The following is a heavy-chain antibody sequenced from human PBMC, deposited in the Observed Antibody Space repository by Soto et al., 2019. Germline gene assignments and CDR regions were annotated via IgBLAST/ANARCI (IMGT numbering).Heavy chain of an antibody. Sequence: SETLSLTCAVSGGSISSSNWWSWVRQPPGKGLEWIGEIYHSGSTTYNPSLKSRVTISVDKSKNQFSLKLSSVTAADTAVYYCAREPAITMVRGVIMAPDYGMDVWGQGTTVTVSS. CDR2: IYHSGST. V-gene: IGHV4-4*02. J-gene: IGHJ6*02. CDR1: GGSISSSNW. D-gene: IGHD3-10*01. CDR3: AREPAITMVRGVIMAPDYGMDV.